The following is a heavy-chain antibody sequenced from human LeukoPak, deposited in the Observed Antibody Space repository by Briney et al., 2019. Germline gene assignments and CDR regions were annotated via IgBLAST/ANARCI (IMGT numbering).Heavy chain of an antibody. Sequence: GASVKVSCKASGYTFTSYGISWVRQAPGQGLEWMGGIIPIFGTANYAQKFQGRVTITADESTSTAYMELSSLRSEDTAVYYCARDVYYDSSGLFDYWGQGTLVTVSS. V-gene: IGHV1-69*13. D-gene: IGHD3-22*01. CDR2: IIPIFGTA. CDR3: ARDVYYDSSGLFDY. CDR1: GYTFTSYG. J-gene: IGHJ4*02.